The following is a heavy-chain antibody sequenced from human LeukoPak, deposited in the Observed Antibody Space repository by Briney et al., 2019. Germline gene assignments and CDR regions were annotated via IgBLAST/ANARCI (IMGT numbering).Heavy chain of an antibody. CDR1: GYTFSGNY. CDR2: INPNSGGT. V-gene: IGHV1-2*02. J-gene: IGHJ6*02. D-gene: IGHD2-2*01. Sequence: ASVKVSCKASGYTFSGNYIQWVRQAPEQGLEWMGWINPNSGGTTYAQNFQGRVTMTRDTSISTAYMELNRLTSDDTAVYYCARDHCTTTGCYEDYYYGLDVWGQGTTVTVSS. CDR3: ARDHCTTTGCYEDYYYGLDV.